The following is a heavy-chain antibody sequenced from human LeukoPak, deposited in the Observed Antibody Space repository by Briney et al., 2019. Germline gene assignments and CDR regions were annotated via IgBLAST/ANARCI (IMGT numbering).Heavy chain of an antibody. Sequence: PGGSLRLSCAASGFTFSSYAMSLVRQAPGKGLEWVSAISGSGGSTYYADSVKGRFTISRDNSKNTLYLQMNSLRAEDTAVYYCAKGPEDSSGYYLDYWGQGTLVTVSS. CDR3: AKGPEDSSGYYLDY. V-gene: IGHV3-23*01. D-gene: IGHD3-22*01. J-gene: IGHJ4*02. CDR1: GFTFSSYA. CDR2: ISGSGGST.